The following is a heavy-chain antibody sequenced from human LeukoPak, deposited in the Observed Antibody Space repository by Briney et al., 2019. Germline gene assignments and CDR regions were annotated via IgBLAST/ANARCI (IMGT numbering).Heavy chain of an antibody. CDR3: ARGYCSSTRCYNYYYGMDV. CDR1: GGSISSGSYY. Sequence: SQTLSLTCTVSGGSISSGSYYWSWIRQPAGKGLEWIGRIYTSGSTNYNPSLKSRVTISVDTSKNQFSLKLSSVTAADTAVYYCARGYCSSTRCYNYYYGMDVWGQGTTVTVSS. V-gene: IGHV4-61*02. CDR2: IYTSGST. D-gene: IGHD2-2*02. J-gene: IGHJ6*02.